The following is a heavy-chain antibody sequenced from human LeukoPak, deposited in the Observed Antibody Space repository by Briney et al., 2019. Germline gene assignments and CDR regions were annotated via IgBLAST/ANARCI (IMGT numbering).Heavy chain of an antibody. V-gene: IGHV1-2*02. J-gene: IGHJ4*02. CDR3: ARYRGSVRSWFDF. CDR2: INPDSGGT. CDR1: GYSFSGYY. D-gene: IGHD5/OR15-5a*01. Sequence: ASVKVSCKASGYSFSGYYIHWVRQAPGQGLEWMGWINPDSGGTNYAQNFQGRVTMTRDTSISTAYMELSRLRSDDAAVYYCARYRGSVRSWFDFWGQGTLVTVPS.